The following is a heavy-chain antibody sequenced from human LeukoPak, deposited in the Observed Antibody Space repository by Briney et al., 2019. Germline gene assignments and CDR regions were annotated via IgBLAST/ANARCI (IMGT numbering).Heavy chain of an antibody. J-gene: IGHJ4*02. CDR1: GYTFTSYA. CDR2: INAGNGNT. Sequence: WASVKVSCKASGYTFTSYAMHWVRQAPGQRLEWMGWINAGNGNTKYSRKFQGRVTITRDTSASTAYMELSSLRSEDTAVYYCARDRKAAAGTFHYWGQGTLVTVSS. V-gene: IGHV1-3*01. D-gene: IGHD6-13*01. CDR3: ARDRKAAAGTFHY.